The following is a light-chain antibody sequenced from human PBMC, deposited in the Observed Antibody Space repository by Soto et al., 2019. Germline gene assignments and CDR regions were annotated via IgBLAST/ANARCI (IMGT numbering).Light chain of an antibody. CDR2: GAS. CDR3: QQYNNWPPIT. J-gene: IGKJ2*01. V-gene: IGKV3-15*01. Sequence: EIVMTQSPASLSVSPGETATLSCRASQSISNSLAWYQQKPGQAPSLLIYGASTRATGIPARFSGSGSGTEFTLTISSLQSEDSALYYCQQYNNWPPITFGQGTKLEIK. CDR1: QSISNS.